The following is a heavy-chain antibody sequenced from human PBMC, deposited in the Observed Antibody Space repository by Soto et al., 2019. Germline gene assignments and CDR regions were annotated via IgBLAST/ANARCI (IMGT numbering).Heavy chain of an antibody. J-gene: IGHJ4*02. CDR2: INGDGSNT. CDR1: GFTFSRYW. D-gene: IGHD6-19*01. Sequence: GGSLRLSCAASGFTFSRYWMHWVRQAPGKGLVWVSRINGDGSNTTYADSVKGRFTISRDNAMNTVYLQMNSLRDEDTALYYCTSDGVAVPGTGNFDYWGQGTPVTV. CDR3: TSDGVAVPGTGNFDY. V-gene: IGHV3-74*01.